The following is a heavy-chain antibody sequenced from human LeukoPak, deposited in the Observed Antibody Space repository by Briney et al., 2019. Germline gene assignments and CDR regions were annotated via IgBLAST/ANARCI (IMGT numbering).Heavy chain of an antibody. J-gene: IGHJ4*02. V-gene: IGHV3-30*02. CDR3: AKVDYDSSGYYPYYFDY. Sequence: GGSLRLSCAASGFTFSSYSMNWVRQAPGKGLEWVAFIRYDGSNKYYADSVKGRFTISRDNSKNTLYLQMNSLRAEDTAVYYCAKVDYDSSGYYPYYFDYWGQGTLVTVSS. CDR1: GFTFSSYS. CDR2: IRYDGSNK. D-gene: IGHD3-22*01.